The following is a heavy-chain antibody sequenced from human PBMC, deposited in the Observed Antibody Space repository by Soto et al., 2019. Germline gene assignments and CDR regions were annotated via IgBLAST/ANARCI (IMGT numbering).Heavy chain of an antibody. Sequence: QVQLVESGGGVVQPGRSLRLSCAASGFTFSSYAMHWVRQAPGKGLEWVAVISYDGSNKYYADSVKGRFTISRDNSKNTLYLQMNSLRAEDTAVYYCARDLMTNTPNYYYYYGMDVWGQGTTVTVSS. CDR3: ARDLMTNTPNYYYYYGMDV. V-gene: IGHV3-30-3*01. D-gene: IGHD2-8*01. CDR1: GFTFSSYA. CDR2: ISYDGSNK. J-gene: IGHJ6*02.